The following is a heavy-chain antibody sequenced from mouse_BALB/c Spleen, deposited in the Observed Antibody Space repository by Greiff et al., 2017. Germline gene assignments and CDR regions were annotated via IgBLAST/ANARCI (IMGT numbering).Heavy chain of an antibody. V-gene: IGHV3-2*02. CDR3: ARKSLHYYGSSYFDY. CDR1: GYSITSDYA. J-gene: IGHJ2*01. D-gene: IGHD1-1*01. CDR2: ISYSGST. Sequence: EVQLQQSGPGLVKPSQSLSLTCTVTGYSITSDYAWNWIRQFPGNKLEWMGYISYSGSTSYNPSLKSRISITRDTSKNQFFLQLNSVTTEDTATYYCARKSLHYYGSSYFDYWGQGTTLTVSS.